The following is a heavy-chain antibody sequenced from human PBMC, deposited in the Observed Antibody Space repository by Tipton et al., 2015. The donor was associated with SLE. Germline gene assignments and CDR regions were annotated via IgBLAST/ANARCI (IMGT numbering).Heavy chain of an antibody. Sequence: SLRLSCAASGFTFSSYAMHWVRQAPGKGLEWVAVISYDGSNKYYAESVKGRFTISRDNSKNTLYLQMNSLRVEDTAVYYCASQLTILDAFDIWGQGTMVTVSS. V-gene: IGHV3-30*04. D-gene: IGHD1-1*01. J-gene: IGHJ3*02. CDR1: GFTFSSYA. CDR2: ISYDGSNK. CDR3: ASQLTILDAFDI.